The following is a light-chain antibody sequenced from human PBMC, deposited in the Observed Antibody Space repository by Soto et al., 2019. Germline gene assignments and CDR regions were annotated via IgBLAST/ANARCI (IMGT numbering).Light chain of an antibody. CDR3: QKYSSAPYT. CDR2: AAS. CDR1: QDISNY. V-gene: IGKV1-27*01. Sequence: GDRVTITCRASQDISNYLAWYQQKPGKVPKLLIYAASSLQSGVPSRFSGSRSGTDFTLTISSLQPEDVATYYCQKYSSAPYTFGQGTILEIK. J-gene: IGKJ2*01.